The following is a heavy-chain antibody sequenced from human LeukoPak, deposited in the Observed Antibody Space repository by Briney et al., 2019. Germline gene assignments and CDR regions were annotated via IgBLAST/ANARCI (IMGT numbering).Heavy chain of an antibody. J-gene: IGHJ3*02. D-gene: IGHD4-23*01. Sequence: ASVKVSCKASGYTFTAYYIHWVRQAPGQGLEWMGWINPNRGGTNYALKFRGRVTMTRDTSISTASMELSRLRSDDTAVYYCARPQDHGGNVENFDIWGQGTMVTVSS. V-gene: IGHV1-2*02. CDR1: GYTFTAYY. CDR2: INPNRGGT. CDR3: ARPQDHGGNVENFDI.